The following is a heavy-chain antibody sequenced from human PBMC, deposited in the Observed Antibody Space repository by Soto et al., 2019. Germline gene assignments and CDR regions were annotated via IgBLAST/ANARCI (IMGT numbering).Heavy chain of an antibody. J-gene: IGHJ1*01. CDR3: ATLHQFAGSKQVAEYFQH. D-gene: IGHD1-26*01. CDR1: GFTVSSNY. V-gene: IGHV3-53*01. Sequence: GGSLRLSCAASGFTVSSNYMSWVRQAPGKGLEWVSVIYSGGSTYYADSVKGRFTISRDNSKNTLYLQMNSLRAEDTAVYYCATLHQFAGSKQVAEYFQHGGQGTLVTVPS. CDR2: IYSGGST.